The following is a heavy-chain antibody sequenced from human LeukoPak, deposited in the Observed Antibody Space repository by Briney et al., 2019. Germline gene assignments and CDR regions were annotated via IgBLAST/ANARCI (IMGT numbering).Heavy chain of an antibody. CDR1: GYTFTSYD. V-gene: IGHV1-8*03. CDR2: MNPNSGNT. CDR3: ARDLGITGDGFDY. D-gene: IGHD7-27*01. Sequence: ASVKVSCKASGYTFTSYDINWVRQATGQGLEWMGWMNPNSGNTGYAQKFQGRVTITRNTSISTAYMELSRLRSDDTAVYYCARDLGITGDGFDYWGQGTLVTVSS. J-gene: IGHJ4*02.